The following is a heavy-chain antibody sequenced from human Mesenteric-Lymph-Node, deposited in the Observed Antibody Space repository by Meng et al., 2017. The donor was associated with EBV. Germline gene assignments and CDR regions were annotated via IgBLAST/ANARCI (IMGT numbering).Heavy chain of an antibody. V-gene: IGHV4-61*01. Sequence: QGQLKESGQGLVKPSGTLSLTCTVSGGSVSSTSYYWSWLRQPPGKGLEWIGYIYHGGSTNYNPSLKSRVTMSVDMSKNQFSLKLSSVTAADTAVYYCARGEVFDSWGQGTLVTVSS. CDR1: GGSVSSTSYY. J-gene: IGHJ4*02. CDR3: ARGEVFDS. CDR2: IYHGGST.